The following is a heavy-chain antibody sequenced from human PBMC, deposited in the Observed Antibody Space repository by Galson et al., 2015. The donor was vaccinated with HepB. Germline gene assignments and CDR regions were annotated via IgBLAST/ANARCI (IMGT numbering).Heavy chain of an antibody. J-gene: IGHJ5*02. Sequence: SLRLSCAASGFTFSTYAMHWVRQAPGKGLEWVAVISYEGSKKYYSDSVQGRFTISRDNSKNTLYLQMNSLRGEDTAVYYCARGGLPGGFGWFDPWGQGTLVTVSS. CDR2: ISYEGSKK. V-gene: IGHV3-30*04. D-gene: IGHD3-10*01. CDR1: GFTFSTYA. CDR3: ARGGLPGGFGWFDP.